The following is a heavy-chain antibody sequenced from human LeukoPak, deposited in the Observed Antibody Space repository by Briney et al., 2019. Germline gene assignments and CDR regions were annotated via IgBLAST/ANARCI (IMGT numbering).Heavy chain of an antibody. D-gene: IGHD2-8*01. CDR2: ISGSGGST. J-gene: IGHJ6*02. CDR1: GFTFSSYA. V-gene: IGHV3-23*01. CDR3: AKNARVLAYDYYYDMDV. Sequence: GGSLRLSCAASGFTFSSYAMSWVRQAPGKGLEWVSAISGSGGSTYYADSVKGRFTISRDNSKNTLYLQMNSLRAEDTAVYYCAKNARVLAYDYYYDMDVWGQGTTVTVSS.